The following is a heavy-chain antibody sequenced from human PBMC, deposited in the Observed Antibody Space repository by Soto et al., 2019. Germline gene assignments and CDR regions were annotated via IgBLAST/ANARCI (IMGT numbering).Heavy chain of an antibody. CDR1: GFTFSSYG. V-gene: IGHV3-30*18. CDR2: ISYEGSNK. CDR3: AKGSMAPPNNYYGMDV. Sequence: PGGSRRLSWAASGFTFSSYGMHWVRQAPGKGLEWVEVISYEGSNKYYADSVKGRFTISRDNSKNTLYLQMNSLRAEDTAVYYCAKGSMAPPNNYYGMDVWGQGTTVAVSS. D-gene: IGHD2-2*01. J-gene: IGHJ6*02.